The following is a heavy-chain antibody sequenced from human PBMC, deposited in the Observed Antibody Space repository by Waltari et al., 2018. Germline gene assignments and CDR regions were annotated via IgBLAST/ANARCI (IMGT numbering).Heavy chain of an antibody. D-gene: IGHD6-19*01. CDR3: ARSPKLAVAATGAIDY. V-gene: IGHV1-69*10. Sequence: QVQLVQSGAEVQKPGSSVKVSCTASGDTFTTYFISWVRQAPGLGLEWMGGLIPIFGITHYAEKFQCRVTLTADKSTCTADVELSTLRSDDTAVYYCARSPKLAVAATGAIDYWGHGTLVTASA. CDR1: GDTFTTYF. J-gene: IGHJ4*01. CDR2: LIPIFGIT.